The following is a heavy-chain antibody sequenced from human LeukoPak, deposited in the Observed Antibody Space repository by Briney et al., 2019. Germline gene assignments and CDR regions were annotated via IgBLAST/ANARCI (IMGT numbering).Heavy chain of an antibody. Sequence: ASVRVSCKASGHTFTTYYIHWVRQAPGQGLEWMVLINPNSGVTNYAQKFQGRVTMTRDTSITTAYMELKRLRPDDTAVYYCATAITMTVKWFDPWGQGTLVTVSS. CDR1: GHTFTTYY. D-gene: IGHD3-22*01. V-gene: IGHV1-2*02. CDR3: ATAITMTVKWFDP. CDR2: INPNSGVT. J-gene: IGHJ5*02.